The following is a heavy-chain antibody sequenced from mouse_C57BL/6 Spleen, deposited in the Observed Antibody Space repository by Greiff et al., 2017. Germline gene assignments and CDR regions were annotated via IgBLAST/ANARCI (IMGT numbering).Heavy chain of an antibody. D-gene: IGHD1-2*01. CDR3: GRPLITTGEVWYFDV. CDR2: IYPGDGDT. J-gene: IGHJ1*03. V-gene: IGHV1-82*01. CDR1: GYAFSSSW. Sequence: QVQLQQSGPELVKPGASVKISCKASGYAFSSSWMNWVKQRPGKGLEWIGRIYPGDGDTNYNGKFKGKATLTADKSSSTAYMQLSSLTSEDSAVYFCGRPLITTGEVWYFDVWGTGTTVTVSS.